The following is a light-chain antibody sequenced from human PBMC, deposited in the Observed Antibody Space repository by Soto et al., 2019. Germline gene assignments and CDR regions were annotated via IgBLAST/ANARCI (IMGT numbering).Light chain of an antibody. CDR3: QQYNSWPPKYT. Sequence: EIVMTQSPATLSVSPGERATLSCRASQSVSSNLAWYQQKPGQAPRLLIYDASTRATGIPARFVGSGSGTEFTLTISSLQSEDSAVYYCQQYNSWPPKYTFGQGTKLEIK. CDR1: QSVSSN. V-gene: IGKV3-15*01. CDR2: DAS. J-gene: IGKJ2*01.